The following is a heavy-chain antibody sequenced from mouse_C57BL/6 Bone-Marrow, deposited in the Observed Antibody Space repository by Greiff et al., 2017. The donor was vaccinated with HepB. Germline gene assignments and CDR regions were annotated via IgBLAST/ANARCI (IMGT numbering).Heavy chain of an antibody. J-gene: IGHJ1*03. D-gene: IGHD1-1*01. Sequence: QVQLKQPGAELVKPGASVKLSCKASGYTFTSYWMHWVKQRPGQGLEWIGMIHPNSGSTNYNEKFKSKATLTVDKSSSTAYMQLSSLTSEDSAVYYCARDFLNYYGSSHHWYFDVWGTGTTVTVSS. CDR2: IHPNSGST. CDR1: GYTFTSYW. V-gene: IGHV1-64*01. CDR3: ARDFLNYYGSSHHWYFDV.